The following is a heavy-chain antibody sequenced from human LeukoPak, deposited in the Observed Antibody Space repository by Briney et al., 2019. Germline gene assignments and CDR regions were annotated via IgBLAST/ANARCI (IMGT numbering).Heavy chain of an antibody. V-gene: IGHV3-23*01. CDR1: GFTFSSYA. D-gene: IGHD3-10*02. CDR2: ISGSGGST. Sequence: GGTLRLSCAASGFTFSSYAMSWVRQAPGKGLEWVSAISGSGGSTYYADSVKGRFTISRDNAKNSLYLQMNSLRAEDTAVYYCAELGITMIGGVWGKGTTVTISS. CDR3: AELGITMIGGV. J-gene: IGHJ6*04.